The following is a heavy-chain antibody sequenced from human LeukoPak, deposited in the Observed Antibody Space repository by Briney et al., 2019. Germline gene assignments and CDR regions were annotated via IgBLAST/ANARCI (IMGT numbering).Heavy chain of an antibody. D-gene: IGHD3-16*02. Sequence: NPSQTLSLTCTVSGGSISSGGYYWSWIRQHPGKGLEWIGYIYYSGSTYYNPSFKSRVTISVDTSKNQFSLKLSSVTAADTAVYYCARGHRDYVWGSYRYTCWFDPWGQGTLVTVSS. J-gene: IGHJ5*02. CDR1: GGSISSGGYY. V-gene: IGHV4-31*03. CDR3: ARGHRDYVWGSYRYTCWFDP. CDR2: IYYSGST.